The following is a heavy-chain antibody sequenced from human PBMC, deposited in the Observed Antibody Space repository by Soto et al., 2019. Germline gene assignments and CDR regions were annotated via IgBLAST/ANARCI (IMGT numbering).Heavy chain of an antibody. CDR2: ISGSTGTT. CDR1: GFMFNHYA. J-gene: IGHJ4*02. D-gene: IGHD6-6*01. Sequence: EQVLESGGGLVQPGGTLRLSCEASGFMFNHYAMAWVRQTPGKGLEWVSVISGSTGTTYYADSVKGRFTISRDNSKNTVYLQMNSLRVADSALYSCAKVIVLGASTLEYWGPGTRVTVSS. CDR3: AKVIVLGASTLEY. V-gene: IGHV3-23*01.